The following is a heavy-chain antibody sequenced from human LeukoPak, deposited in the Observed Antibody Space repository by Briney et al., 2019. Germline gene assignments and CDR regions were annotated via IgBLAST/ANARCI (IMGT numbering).Heavy chain of an antibody. V-gene: IGHV4-61*01. CDR1: GGSVSSGSYY. CDR2: IYYSGST. Sequence: SEILSLTCTVSGGSVSSGSYYWSWIRQPPGKGLEWIGYIYYSGSTNYNPSLKSRVTISVDTSKNQFSLKLSSVTAADTAVYYCARDKSVRGVSNWFDPWGQGTLVTVSS. CDR3: ARDKSVRGVSNWFDP. J-gene: IGHJ5*02. D-gene: IGHD3-10*01.